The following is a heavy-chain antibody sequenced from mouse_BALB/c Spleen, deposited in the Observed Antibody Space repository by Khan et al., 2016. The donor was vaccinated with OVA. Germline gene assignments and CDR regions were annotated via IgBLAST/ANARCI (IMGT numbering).Heavy chain of an antibody. CDR1: GYTFTSYW. CDR3: TRWDGYGFDY. J-gene: IGHJ2*01. CDR2: IYPSDTYT. D-gene: IGHD2-2*01. Sequence: QVQLQQPGAELVRPGASVKLSCKASGYTFTSYWINWVKQRPGQGLEWIGNIYPSDTYTNYNQKFKDKATLTVDKSSSTAYMQLSSPTSEDSAVYYCTRWDGYGFDYWGQGTTLTVSS. V-gene: IGHV1-69*02.